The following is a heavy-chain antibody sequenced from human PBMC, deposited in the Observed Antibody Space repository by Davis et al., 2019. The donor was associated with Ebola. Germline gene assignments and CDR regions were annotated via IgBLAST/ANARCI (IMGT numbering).Heavy chain of an antibody. Sequence: SVKVSCKASGYTFTGYYMHWVRQAPGQGLEWMGRIIPILGIANYAQKFQGRVTITADKSTSTAYMELSSLRSEDTAVYYCARENIVVVPAAIGYYYYGMDVWGQGTTVTVSS. CDR1: GYTFTGYY. CDR2: IIPILGIA. CDR3: ARENIVVVPAAIGYYYYGMDV. J-gene: IGHJ6*02. D-gene: IGHD2-2*02. V-gene: IGHV1-69*04.